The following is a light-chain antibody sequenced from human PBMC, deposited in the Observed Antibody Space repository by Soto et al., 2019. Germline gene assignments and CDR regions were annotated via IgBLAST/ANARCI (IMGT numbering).Light chain of an antibody. CDR3: QQYGSSGT. CDR2: KAS. Sequence: EIQMTQSPSTLSASVGDRVTITCRASQSISSWLAWYQQKPGKAPKLLIYKASSLESGVPSRFRGSGSGTEFTLTISSLTPDDFAVYYCQQYGSSGTVGQGTKV. CDR1: QSISSW. V-gene: IGKV1-5*03. J-gene: IGKJ1*01.